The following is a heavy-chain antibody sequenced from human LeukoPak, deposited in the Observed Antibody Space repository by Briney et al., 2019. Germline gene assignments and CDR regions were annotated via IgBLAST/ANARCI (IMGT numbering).Heavy chain of an antibody. V-gene: IGHV3-23*01. Sequence: PGGSLRLSCAASGFTFSSYAMSWVRQAPGKGLEWVSAISGSGGSTYYADSVKSRFTISRDNSKNTLYLQMNSLRAEDTAVYYCAKDAARVDYYYYGMDVWGQGTMVTVSS. D-gene: IGHD6-13*01. CDR1: GFTFSSYA. CDR2: ISGSGGST. J-gene: IGHJ6*02. CDR3: AKDAARVDYYYYGMDV.